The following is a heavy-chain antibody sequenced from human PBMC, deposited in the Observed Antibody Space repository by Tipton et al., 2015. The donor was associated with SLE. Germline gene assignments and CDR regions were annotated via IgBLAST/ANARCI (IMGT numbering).Heavy chain of an antibody. D-gene: IGHD6-19*01. CDR2: ISYDGSNK. J-gene: IGHJ3*02. CDR1: GFTFSSYA. V-gene: IGHV3-30*04. Sequence: SLRLSCAASGFTFSSYAMHWVHQAPGKGLEWVAVISYDGSNKYYADSVKGRFTISRDNSKNTLYLQMNSLRAEDTAVYYCARDRLGSGWYSAFDIWGQGTMVTVSS. CDR3: ARDRLGSGWYSAFDI.